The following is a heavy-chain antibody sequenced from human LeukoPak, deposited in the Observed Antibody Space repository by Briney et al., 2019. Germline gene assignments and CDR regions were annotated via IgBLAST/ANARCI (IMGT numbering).Heavy chain of an antibody. J-gene: IGHJ4*02. CDR1: GFTFSSYA. CDR3: AKEEYGFSVNYFDY. CDR2: ISGNGGST. V-gene: IGHV3-23*01. D-gene: IGHD3-3*01. Sequence: GSLRLSCAASGFTFSSYAMSWVRQAPGEGLEWVSAISGNGGSTYYADSVKGRFTISRDNSKNTPYLQMNSLRAEDTAVYYCAKEEYGFSVNYFDYWGQGTLVTVSS.